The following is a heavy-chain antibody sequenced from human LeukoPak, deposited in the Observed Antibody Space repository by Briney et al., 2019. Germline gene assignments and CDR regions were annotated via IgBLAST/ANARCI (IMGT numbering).Heavy chain of an antibody. V-gene: IGHV4-31*03. CDR1: GGSISSGGYY. D-gene: IGHD1-26*01. CDR2: IYYSGST. CDR3: ARDYRYLNWFDP. J-gene: IGHJ5*02. Sequence: PSETLSLTCTVSGGSISSGGYYWRWIRQHPGKGLEWIGYIYYSGSTYYNPSLKSRVTISVDTSKNQFSLKLSSVTAADTAVYYCARDYRYLNWFDPWGQGTLVTVSS.